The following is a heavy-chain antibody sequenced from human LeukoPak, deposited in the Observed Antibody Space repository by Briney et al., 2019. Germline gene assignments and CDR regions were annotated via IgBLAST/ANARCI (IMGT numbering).Heavy chain of an antibody. J-gene: IGHJ2*01. Sequence: GGSLRLSCAASGFTFSDYYMSWIRQAPGKGLEWVSYISSSSSYTNYADSVKGRFTISRDNARNSLYLQMNRMRAEDTALYYFASLARTVTTYWYFDLWGRGTLVTVSS. CDR3: ASLARTVTTYWYFDL. D-gene: IGHD4-17*01. V-gene: IGHV3-11*06. CDR1: GFTFSDYY. CDR2: ISSSSSYT.